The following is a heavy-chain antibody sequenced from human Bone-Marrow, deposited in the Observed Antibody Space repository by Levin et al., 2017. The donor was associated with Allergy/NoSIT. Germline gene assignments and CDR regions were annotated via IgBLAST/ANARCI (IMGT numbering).Heavy chain of an antibody. J-gene: IGHJ5*02. CDR3: ARAEYIVADNWFDP. CDR1: GFTFSSYW. V-gene: IGHV3-7*01. D-gene: IGHD5-12*01. CDR2: IKQDGSEK. Sequence: GESLKISCAASGFTFSSYWMSWVRQAPGKGLEWVANIKQDGSEKYYVDSVKGRFTISRDNAKNSLYLQMNSLRAEDTAVYYCARAEYIVADNWFDPWGQGTLVTVSS.